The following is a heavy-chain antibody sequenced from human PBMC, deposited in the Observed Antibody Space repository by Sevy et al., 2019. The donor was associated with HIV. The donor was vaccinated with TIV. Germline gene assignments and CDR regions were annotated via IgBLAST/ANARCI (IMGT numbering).Heavy chain of an antibody. CDR3: AKVATYSSSSGESRPNDY. J-gene: IGHJ4*02. V-gene: IGHV3-23*01. CDR2: ISGSGGST. CDR1: GFTFSSYA. Sequence: GESLKISCAASGFTFSSYAMSWVRQAPGKGLEWVSAISGSGGSTYYADSVKGRFTISRDNSKNTLYLQMNSLRAEDTAVYYCAKVATYSSSSGESRPNDYWGQGTLVTVSS. D-gene: IGHD6-6*01.